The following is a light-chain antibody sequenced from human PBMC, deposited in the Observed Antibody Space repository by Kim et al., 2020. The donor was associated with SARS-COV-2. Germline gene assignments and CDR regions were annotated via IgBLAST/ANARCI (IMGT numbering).Light chain of an antibody. Sequence: QSVLTQPPSASGTPGQRVTISCSGSTSNIGSNIVNWYQQLPGTAPRLLIYSNNQRPSGVPDRFSGSRSGTSDSLAISGLQSEDEADYYCAAWDDSLNGPWVFGGGTQLTVL. J-gene: IGLJ3*02. CDR3: AAWDDSLNGPWV. CDR2: SNN. CDR1: TSNIGSNI. V-gene: IGLV1-44*01.